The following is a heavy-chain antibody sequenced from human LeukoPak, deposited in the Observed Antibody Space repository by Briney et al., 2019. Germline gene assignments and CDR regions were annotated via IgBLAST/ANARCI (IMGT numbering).Heavy chain of an antibody. J-gene: IGHJ4*02. D-gene: IGHD5-18*01. Sequence: GESLKISCKGSGYSFTSYWIGWVRQMPGKGLEWMGIIYPGDSDTRYSPSFQGQVTISADKSISTAYLQWSSLKASDTAMYYCARALTRGYSYGYEYYFDYWGQGTLDTVSS. V-gene: IGHV5-51*01. CDR1: GYSFTSYW. CDR2: IYPGDSDT. CDR3: ARALTRGYSYGYEYYFDY.